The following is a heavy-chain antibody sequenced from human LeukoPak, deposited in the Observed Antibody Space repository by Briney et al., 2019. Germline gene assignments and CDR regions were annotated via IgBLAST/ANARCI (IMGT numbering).Heavy chain of an antibody. CDR2: ISWNSGSI. Sequence: GGSLRLSCAASGFTFDDYAMHWVRQAPGKGLEWVSGISWNSGSIGYADSVKGRFTISRDNAKNSLYLQMNSLRAEDMALYYCAKGALTTGIDYWGQGTLVTVSS. V-gene: IGHV3-9*03. J-gene: IGHJ4*02. CDR1: GFTFDDYA. CDR3: AKGALTTGIDY. D-gene: IGHD1-14*01.